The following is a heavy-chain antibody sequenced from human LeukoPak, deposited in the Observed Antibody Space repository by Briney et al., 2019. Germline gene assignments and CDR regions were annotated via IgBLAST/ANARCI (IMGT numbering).Heavy chain of an antibody. D-gene: IGHD1-26*01. Sequence: GGSLRLSCAASAFTFSDYSMNWVRQAPGKGLEWISYISGRSSTIYYADSVRGRFTISRDNAKNSMYLQMNSLRAEGTAVYYCARDRLTSGSYFFDYWGQGTLVTVSS. CDR2: ISGRSSTI. CDR1: AFTFSDYS. V-gene: IGHV3-48*01. CDR3: ARDRLTSGSYFFDY. J-gene: IGHJ4*02.